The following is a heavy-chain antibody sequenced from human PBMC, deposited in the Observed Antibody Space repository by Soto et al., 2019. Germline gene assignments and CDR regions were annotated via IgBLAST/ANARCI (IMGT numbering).Heavy chain of an antibody. J-gene: IGHJ4*02. CDR2: ISTSGTST. D-gene: IGHD3-3*01. V-gene: IGHV3-11*01. CDR1: GFTFSNHY. Sequence: QMHLLESGGGLVKPGGSLRLSCEASGFTFSNHYMAWIRQAPGKGLEWVSYISTSGTSTFYADSVKGRFTISRDNAKDSLFLQMNSLRVDDTAVYFCARVGVLFRAGFDSWGQGTLVTVAS. CDR3: ARVGVLFRAGFDS.